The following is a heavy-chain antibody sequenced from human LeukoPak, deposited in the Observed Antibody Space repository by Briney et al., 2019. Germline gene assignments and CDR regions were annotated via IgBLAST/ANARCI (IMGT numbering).Heavy chain of an antibody. Sequence: GGSLRLSCAASGFTFSSYGMSWVRQAPGKGLEWVSAISGSGGSTYYADSVTGRFTISRDNSKNTLYLQMSSLRAEDTAVYYCAKESHYGDLDYWGQGTLVTVSS. J-gene: IGHJ4*02. CDR2: ISGSGGST. V-gene: IGHV3-23*01. CDR3: AKESHYGDLDY. D-gene: IGHD4-17*01. CDR1: GFTFSSYG.